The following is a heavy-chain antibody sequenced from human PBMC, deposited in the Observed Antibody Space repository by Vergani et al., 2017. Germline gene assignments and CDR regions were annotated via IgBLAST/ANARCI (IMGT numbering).Heavy chain of an antibody. D-gene: IGHD6-19*01. V-gene: IGHV4-34*11. J-gene: IGHJ4*02. CDR3: ASSYSRGWYYYFDY. Sequence: QVQLQQWGAGLLKPSETLSLTCAVYGGSFSGYYWSWIRQPPGKGLEWIGYIYYSGSTNYNPSLKSRVTISVDTSKNQFSLKLSSVTAADTAVYYCASSYSRGWYYYFDYWGQGTLVTVSS. CDR2: IYYSGST. CDR1: GGSFSGYY.